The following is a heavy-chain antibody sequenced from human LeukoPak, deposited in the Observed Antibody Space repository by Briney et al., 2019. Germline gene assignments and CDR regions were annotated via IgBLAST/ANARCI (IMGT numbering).Heavy chain of an antibody. D-gene: IGHD2-2*01. V-gene: IGHV3-7*01. CDR1: GFTFSSYW. J-gene: IGHJ6*03. Sequence: PGGSLRLSCAASGFTFSSYWMSWVRQAPGKGLEWVANIKQDGSEKYYVDSVKGRFTISRDNAKNSLYLQMNSLRAEDTAVYYCARDGSLTYCSSTSCSRTYYYHYMDVWGKGTTVTVSS. CDR2: IKQDGSEK. CDR3: ARDGSLTYCSSTSCSRTYYYHYMDV.